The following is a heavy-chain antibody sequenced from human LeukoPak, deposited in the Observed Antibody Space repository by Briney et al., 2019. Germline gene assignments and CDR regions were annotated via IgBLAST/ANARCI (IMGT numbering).Heavy chain of an antibody. CDR3: ARRPASNYYDTSAAFDI. J-gene: IGHJ3*02. CDR1: GGSISSSGHY. V-gene: IGHV4-39*01. D-gene: IGHD3-22*01. CDR2: IYYSGST. Sequence: SETLSLTCTVSGGSISSSGHYWGWIRQPPGKGLEWIGTIYYSGSTYYNPSLKSRVTISVDTSKNQFSLKLSSVAAADTAVYYCARRPASNYYDTSAAFDIWGQGTMVTVSS.